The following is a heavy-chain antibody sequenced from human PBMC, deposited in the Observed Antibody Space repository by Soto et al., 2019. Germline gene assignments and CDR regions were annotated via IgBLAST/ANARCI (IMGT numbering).Heavy chain of an antibody. Sequence: ASVKVSCTASGYTFTSYDINWVRQATGQGLEWMGWMNPNSGNTGYAQKFQGRVTMTRDTSISTAYMELSRLRSDDTAVYHCARGTVVIPFDPWGQGTLVTVSS. V-gene: IGHV1-8*01. CDR3: ARGTVVIPFDP. CDR1: GYTFTSYD. J-gene: IGHJ5*02. CDR2: MNPNSGNT. D-gene: IGHD3-22*01.